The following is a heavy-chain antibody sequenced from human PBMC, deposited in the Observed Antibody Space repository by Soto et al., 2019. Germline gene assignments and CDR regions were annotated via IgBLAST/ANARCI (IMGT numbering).Heavy chain of an antibody. V-gene: IGHV3-23*01. D-gene: IGHD2-15*01. CDR2: ITSLGST. J-gene: IGHJ4*02. CDR1: GISFSTYA. CDR3: AKGPLIVVVPFDY. Sequence: EVQLLESGGGLVQPGGSLRLSCAASGISFSTYAMSWVRQAPGKGLEWVSTITSLGSTYYPDSVKGRFTISRDSSKNLLYLQINSLRDEDTAVYYCAKGPLIVVVPFDYWGQGTLVTVSA.